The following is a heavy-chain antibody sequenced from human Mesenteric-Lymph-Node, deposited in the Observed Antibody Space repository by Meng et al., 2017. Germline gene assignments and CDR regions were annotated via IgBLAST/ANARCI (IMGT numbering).Heavy chain of an antibody. CDR3: ARFTSSGARPLYAMDV. V-gene: IGHV2-70*20. J-gene: IGHJ6*02. D-gene: IGHD2-15*01. CDR2: IDWDDDK. CDR1: GFSLNTGGMC. Sequence: SGPTLVKPTQTLTLTCNFSGFSLNTGGMCVSWVRQPPGKALEWLAMIDWDDDKYYTPSLKTRLTISRDTSKNQVVLTMTNMDPGDTGTYYCARFTSSGARPLYAMDVWGQGTTVTVSS.